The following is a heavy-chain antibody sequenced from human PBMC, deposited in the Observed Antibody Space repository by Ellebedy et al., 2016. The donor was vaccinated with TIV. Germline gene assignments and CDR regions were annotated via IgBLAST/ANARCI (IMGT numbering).Heavy chain of an antibody. V-gene: IGHV3-21*01. CDR1: GFTFSSYA. D-gene: IGHD6-13*01. J-gene: IGHJ5*02. CDR2: ISSSSSYI. Sequence: GESLKISXAASGFTFSSYAMSWVRQAPGKGLEWVSSISSSSSYIYYADSVKGRFTISRDNAKNSLYLQMNSLRAEDTAVYYCARDLGKALRPAWFDPWGQGTLVTVSS. CDR3: ARDLGKALRPAWFDP.